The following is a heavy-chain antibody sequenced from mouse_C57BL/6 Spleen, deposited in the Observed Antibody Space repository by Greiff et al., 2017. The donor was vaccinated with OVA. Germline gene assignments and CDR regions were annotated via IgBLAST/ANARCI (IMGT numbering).Heavy chain of an antibody. CDR3: ARDPGGRDAMDY. CDR1: GYTFTSYW. Sequence: QVQLQQPGAELVKPGASVKMSCKASGYTFTSYWITWVKQRPGQGLEWIGDIYPGSGSTTYNEKFKSKATLTVDTSSSTAYMQLSSLTSEDSAVYYCARDPGGRDAMDYWGQGTSVTVSS. V-gene: IGHV1-55*01. D-gene: IGHD4-1*01. CDR2: IYPGSGST. J-gene: IGHJ4*01.